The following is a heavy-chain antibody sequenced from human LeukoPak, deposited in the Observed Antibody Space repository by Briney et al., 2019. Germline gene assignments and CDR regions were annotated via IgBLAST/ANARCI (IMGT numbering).Heavy chain of an antibody. V-gene: IGHV1-8*02. J-gene: IGHJ6*04. CDR3: ARGAMYYYDRRQMDV. D-gene: IGHD3-22*01. Sequence: GASVKVSCKASGGTFSSYAISWARQATGQGLEWMGWMSPDTGKIDFAQKFQGRVTITRNTSINTAYMELSSLRSEDTAVYYCARGAMYYYDRRQMDVWGKGTMVTVSS. CDR1: GGTFSSYA. CDR2: MSPDTGKI.